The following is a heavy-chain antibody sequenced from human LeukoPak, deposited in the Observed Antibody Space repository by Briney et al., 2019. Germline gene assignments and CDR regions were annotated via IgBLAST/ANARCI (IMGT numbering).Heavy chain of an antibody. CDR1: GFTFSSYG. J-gene: IGHJ1*01. D-gene: IGHD2-2*02. V-gene: IGHV3-30*02. Sequence: PGGSLRLSCAASGFTFSSYGMHWVRQAPGKGLEWVAFIRYDGSNKYYADSVKGRFTISRDNSKNTLYLQMNSLRAEDTAVYYCAKDYCSSTSCYIGAEYFQHWGQGTLVTVSS. CDR2: IRYDGSNK. CDR3: AKDYCSSTSCYIGAEYFQH.